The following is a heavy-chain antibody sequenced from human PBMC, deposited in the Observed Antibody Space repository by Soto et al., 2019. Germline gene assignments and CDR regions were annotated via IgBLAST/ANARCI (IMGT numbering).Heavy chain of an antibody. CDR1: AVTLSDYF. CDR2: IRRGGTTV. D-gene: IGHD3-22*01. CDR3: GLNSGYYYSDAFDI. J-gene: IGHJ3*02. V-gene: IGHV3-11*01. Sequence: GGSLRLSCEASAVTLSDYFMTWIRQSPGKGLEWVSFIRRGGTTVVHADSVKGRFTISWDNAKKSLFLEMSSLRAEDTAVYYCGLNSGYYYSDAFDIWGQGTLVTVS.